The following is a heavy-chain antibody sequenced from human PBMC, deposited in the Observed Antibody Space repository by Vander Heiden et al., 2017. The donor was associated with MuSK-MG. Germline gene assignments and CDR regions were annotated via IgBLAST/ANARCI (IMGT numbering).Heavy chain of an antibody. Sequence: QLQLQESGPGLVKPSETLSLTCTVSGGSISSSSYYWGWIRQPPGKGLEWIGSIYYSGSTYYSPSRKRRVTISVDTSKNQFSLKLSSVTAAETDVYYCARGVGGINPGRNWFDPWGQGTMVTVSS. V-gene: IGHV4-39*01. CDR2: IYYSGST. CDR3: ARGVGGINPGRNWFDP. D-gene: IGHD3-16*01. CDR1: GGSISSSSYY. J-gene: IGHJ5*02.